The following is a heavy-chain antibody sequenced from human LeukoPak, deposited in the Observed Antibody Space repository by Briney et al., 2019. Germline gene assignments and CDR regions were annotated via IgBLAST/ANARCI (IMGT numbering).Heavy chain of an antibody. D-gene: IGHD6-19*01. CDR1: GGSFSGYY. V-gene: IGHV4-59*01. CDR2: IYDSGNT. Sequence: PSETLSLTCAVYGGSFSGYYWSWIRQPPGKGLEWIGYIYDSGNTNYNPSLKTRVTISADTSKNQLSLNLTSVTAADTAVYYCARETKLMGYSSGLGFNYWGQGTLVTVSS. CDR3: ARETKLMGYSSGLGFNY. J-gene: IGHJ4*02.